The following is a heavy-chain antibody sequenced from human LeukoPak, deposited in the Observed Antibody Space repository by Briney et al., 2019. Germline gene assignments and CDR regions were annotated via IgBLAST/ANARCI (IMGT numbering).Heavy chain of an antibody. J-gene: IGHJ4*02. V-gene: IGHV3-48*03. CDR1: GFSFGVYE. D-gene: IGHD5-12*01. CDR3: ATLTVATSFDY. CDR2: ISSSGTTI. Sequence: GGSLRLSCAASGFSFGVYEMHWVRQAPGKGLEWISDISSSGTTIYYADSVKGRFTISRDNAKNSLYLQMNSLRAGDTAVYYCATLTVATSFDYWGQGTLVTVSS.